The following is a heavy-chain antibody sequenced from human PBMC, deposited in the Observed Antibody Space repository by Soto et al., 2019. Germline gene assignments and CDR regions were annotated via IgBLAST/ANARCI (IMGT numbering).Heavy chain of an antibody. V-gene: IGHV3-74*01. CDR1: GFTFRKFW. D-gene: IGHD2-8*01. Sequence: EVQLVQSGGGLAQPGKSLRLSCAASGFTFRKFWMHWVRQVPGKGPVWVSYISSDGTTTDYADFVKGRFTISRDNAKDTLYLPMDSLRAEDTAVYYCAIQDCTNDVCLEAAVTVGGALESWGQGTLVTVSS. CDR2: ISSDGTTT. J-gene: IGHJ1*01. CDR3: AIQDCTNDVCLEAAVTVGGALES.